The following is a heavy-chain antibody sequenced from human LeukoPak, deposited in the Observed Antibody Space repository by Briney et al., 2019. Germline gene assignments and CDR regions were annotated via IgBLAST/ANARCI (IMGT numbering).Heavy chain of an antibody. CDR2: ISGSGGNT. CDR1: GFTLSSYA. CDR3: AKGDASPVHLLTGH. D-gene: IGHD3-9*01. Sequence: GGSLGLSCAASGFTLSSYAMTWVRQAPGKGLEWVTGISGSGGNTYYADSVKGRFTISRDNSKNTLYLQMNSLRAEDTAVYYCAKGDASPVHLLTGHWGQGTLVTVSS. V-gene: IGHV3-23*01. J-gene: IGHJ4*02.